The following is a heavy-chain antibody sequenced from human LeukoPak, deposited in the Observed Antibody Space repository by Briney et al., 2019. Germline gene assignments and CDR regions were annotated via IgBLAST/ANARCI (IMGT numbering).Heavy chain of an antibody. Sequence: SVKVSCKASGGTFSSYAISWVRQAPGQGLEWMGRIIPILGIANYAQKFQGRVTITADKSTSTAYMELSSLRSEDTAVYYCARDFLRFYAGTSPYWFDPWGQGTLVSVSS. CDR1: GGTFSSYA. CDR2: IIPILGIA. J-gene: IGHJ5*02. CDR3: ARDFLRFYAGTSPYWFDP. V-gene: IGHV1-69*04. D-gene: IGHD6-13*01.